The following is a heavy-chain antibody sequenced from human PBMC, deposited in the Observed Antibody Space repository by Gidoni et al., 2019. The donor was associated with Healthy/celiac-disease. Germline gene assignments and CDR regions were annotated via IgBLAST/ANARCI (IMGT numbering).Heavy chain of an antibody. CDR1: GGTFSSYA. CDR3: ATFSDDSSGYYSLTDY. V-gene: IGHV1-69*01. Sequence: QVQLVQSGAEVKKPGSSVKVSCEASGGTFSSYAISWVRQAPGQGLEWMGGIIPIFGTANYAQKFQGRVTITADESTSTAYMELSSLRSEDTAVYYCATFSDDSSGYYSLTDYWGQGTLVTVSS. J-gene: IGHJ4*02. D-gene: IGHD3-22*01. CDR2: IIPIFGTA.